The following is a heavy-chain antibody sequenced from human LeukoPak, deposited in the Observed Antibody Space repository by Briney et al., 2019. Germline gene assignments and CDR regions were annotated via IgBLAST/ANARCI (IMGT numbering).Heavy chain of an antibody. V-gene: IGHV4-4*07. CDR1: GGSLTSYY. J-gene: IGHJ4*02. D-gene: IGHD6-6*01. Sequence: PSETLSLTCTVSGGSLTSYYWTYIRQPAGKGLEWIGRIHTSGSTNYNPSLKSRVTMSVDTSKNQFSLNLSSVTAADTAMYYCAREFSGTSIAARVFDSWGQGTLVTVSS. CDR2: IHTSGST. CDR3: AREFSGTSIAARVFDS.